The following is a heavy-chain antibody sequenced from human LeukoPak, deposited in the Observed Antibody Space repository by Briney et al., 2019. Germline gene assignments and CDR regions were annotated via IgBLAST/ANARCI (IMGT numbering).Heavy chain of an antibody. J-gene: IGHJ3*02. D-gene: IGHD3-22*01. CDR1: GGSISSGDYY. CDR2: IYYSGST. V-gene: IGHV4-30-4*01. Sequence: SETLSLTCTVSGGSISSGDYYWSWIRQPPGTGLEWIGYIYYSGSTYYNPSLKSRVTISADTSKSQFSLKLSSVTAADTAVYYCARDQSYYYDSSGSDAFDIWGQGTMVTVSS. CDR3: ARDQSYYYDSSGSDAFDI.